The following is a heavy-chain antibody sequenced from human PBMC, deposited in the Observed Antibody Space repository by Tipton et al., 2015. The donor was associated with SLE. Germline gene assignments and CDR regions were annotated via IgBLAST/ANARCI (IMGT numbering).Heavy chain of an antibody. V-gene: IGHV3-49*04. Sequence: SLRLSCTASGFTFGDYAMSWVRQAPGKGLEWVGFIKSKAYGGTGEYAASVKGRFITSRDDSKSIAYLQMNSLKTEDTAVYYCARDTRNNAYYYGIDVWGQGTTVTVSS. CDR1: GFTFGDYA. CDR3: ARDTRNNAYYYGIDV. D-gene: IGHD1/OR15-1a*01. CDR2: IKSKAYGGTG. J-gene: IGHJ6*02.